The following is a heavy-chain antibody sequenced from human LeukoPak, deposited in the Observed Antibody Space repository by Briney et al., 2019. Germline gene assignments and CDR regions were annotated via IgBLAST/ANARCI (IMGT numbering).Heavy chain of an antibody. CDR2: ISSSGSTI. CDR1: GFPFSSYE. J-gene: IGHJ4*02. D-gene: IGHD5-18*01. CDR3: ARAPGGYSYGTPNFDY. V-gene: IGHV3-48*03. Sequence: PGGSLRLSCAASGFPFSSYEMNWVRQAPGKGLEWVSYISSSGSTIYYADSVKGRFTISRGNAKNSLYLQMSSLRAEDTAVYYCARAPGGYSYGTPNFDYWGQGTLVTVSS.